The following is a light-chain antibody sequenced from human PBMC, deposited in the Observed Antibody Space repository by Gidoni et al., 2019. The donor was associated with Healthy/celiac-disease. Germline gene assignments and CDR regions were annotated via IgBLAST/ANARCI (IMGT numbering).Light chain of an antibody. Sequence: IQLTQSPSFLSASVGDRVTITCRASQGISSYLAWYQQKPGKAPKLLIYAASTLQSGVPSRFSGSGSGTGFTLTISSLQPEDFATYYCQQLNSYPHFGPGTKVDIK. CDR3: QQLNSYPH. V-gene: IGKV1-9*01. J-gene: IGKJ3*01. CDR2: AAS. CDR1: QGISSY.